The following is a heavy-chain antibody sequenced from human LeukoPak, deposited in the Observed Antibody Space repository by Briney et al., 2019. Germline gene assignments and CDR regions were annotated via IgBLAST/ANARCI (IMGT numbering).Heavy chain of an antibody. CDR3: ARHYYDSSGYTLAAD. CDR1: GFTFSTYS. Sequence: GRSLRLSCAASGFTFSTYSMNWVRQAPGKGLEWVSSISSSSTYIYYADSVKGRFTISRDNAKNSLYLQMNSLRAEDTAVYYCARHYYDSSGYTLAADWGQGTLVTVSS. V-gene: IGHV3-21*01. CDR2: ISSSSTYI. J-gene: IGHJ4*02. D-gene: IGHD3-22*01.